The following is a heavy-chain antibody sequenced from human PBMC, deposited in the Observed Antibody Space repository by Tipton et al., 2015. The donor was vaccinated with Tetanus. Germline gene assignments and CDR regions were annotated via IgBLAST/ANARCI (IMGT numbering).Heavy chain of an antibody. D-gene: IGHD3-3*01. CDR2: INPNSGGT. Sequence: QSGAEVKKPGASVKVSCKASGYTFTGYYMHWVRQAPGQGLEWMGWINPNSGGTNYAQKFQGRVTMTRDTSISTAYMELSRLRSEDTAVYYCARVWSRVRNNWFDPWGQGTLVTVSS. V-gene: IGHV1-2*02. CDR3: ARVWSRVRNNWFDP. CDR1: GYTFTGYY. J-gene: IGHJ5*02.